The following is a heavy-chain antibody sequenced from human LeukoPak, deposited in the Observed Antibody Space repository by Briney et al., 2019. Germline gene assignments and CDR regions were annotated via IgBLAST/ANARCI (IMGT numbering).Heavy chain of an antibody. V-gene: IGHV4-39*07. D-gene: IGHD4-17*01. J-gene: IGHJ4*02. Sequence: SETLSLTCTVSGGSISSSSYYWGWIRQPPGKGLEWIGSIYYSGSTYYNPSLKSRVTISVDTSKNQFSLKLSSVTAADTAVYYCARGKLYGDSFDYWGQGTLVTVSS. CDR3: ARGKLYGDSFDY. CDR2: IYYSGST. CDR1: GGSISSSSYY.